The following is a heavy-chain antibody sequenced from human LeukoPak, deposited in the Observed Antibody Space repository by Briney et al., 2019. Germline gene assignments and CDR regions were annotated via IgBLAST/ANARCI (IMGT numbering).Heavy chain of an antibody. CDR1: GFTVSSNY. V-gene: IGHV3-7*01. CDR3: AREVRGWYVYFDY. Sequence: GGSLRLSCAASGFTVSSNYMSWVRQAPGKGLEWVANIKQDGSEKYYVDSVKGRFTISRDNAKNSLYLQMNSLRAEDTAVYYCAREVRGWYVYFDYWGQGTLVTVSS. J-gene: IGHJ4*02. D-gene: IGHD6-19*01. CDR2: IKQDGSEK.